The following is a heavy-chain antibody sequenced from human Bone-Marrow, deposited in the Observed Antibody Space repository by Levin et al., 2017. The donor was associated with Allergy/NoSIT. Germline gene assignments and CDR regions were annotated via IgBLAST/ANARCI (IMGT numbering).Heavy chain of an antibody. CDR1: GFTFSDYA. J-gene: IGHJ4*02. CDR2: ITNSGGIT. D-gene: IGHD4-17*01. Sequence: GESLKISCAASGFTFSDYAMAWIRQAPGKGLEWVSGITNSGGITYYADSVKGRFTISRDNFKNTLYLQLNSLRTEDTAVYYCVKGGYGDYKYWGPGTLVTASS. CDR3: VKGGYGDYKY. V-gene: IGHV3-23*01.